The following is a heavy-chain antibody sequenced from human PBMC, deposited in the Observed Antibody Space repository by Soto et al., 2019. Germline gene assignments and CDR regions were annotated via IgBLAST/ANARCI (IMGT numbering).Heavy chain of an antibody. CDR2: SSGSGSAM. CDR3: ARDQTVESSGWNSYGMDG. V-gene: IGHV3-11*01. D-gene: IGHD6-19*01. Sequence: QVQLVESGGGLVQPGGSLRLSCAASGFTFSDYYMSWVRQAPGKGLEWISYSSGSGSAMYYVNSVKGRFTISRDNAKDSRELQMNSLRAEDTAVYYCARDQTVESSGWNSYGMDGWGQGTTVTVSS. J-gene: IGHJ6*02. CDR1: GFTFSDYY.